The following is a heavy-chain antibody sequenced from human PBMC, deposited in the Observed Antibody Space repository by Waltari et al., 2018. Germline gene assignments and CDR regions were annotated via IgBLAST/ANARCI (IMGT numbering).Heavy chain of an antibody. CDR1: GFNFGDYA. J-gene: IGHJ4*02. Sequence: EVQLVESGGDLVQPGRSLRLSCRASGFNFGDYAMHWVRQAPGQGLEWVSFIRNKGYGATPEYAASVKGRFTISRDDSKSIAYLQMNSLKTEDTAVYYCSRNDYFQDSGSYTPFDYWGQGTLVTVSS. D-gene: IGHD3-10*01. V-gene: IGHV3-49*04. CDR3: SRNDYFQDSGSYTPFDY. CDR2: IRNKGYGATP.